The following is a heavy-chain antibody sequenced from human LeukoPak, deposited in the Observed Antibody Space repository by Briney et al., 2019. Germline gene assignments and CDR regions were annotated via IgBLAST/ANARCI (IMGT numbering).Heavy chain of an antibody. D-gene: IGHD6-19*01. CDR1: GFTFSSYW. Sequence: GGSLRLSCADSGFTFSSYWMCWVRQAPGKGLEWVANIKQDGSEKYYVDSVKGRFTISRDNAKNSLYLQMNSLRVEDTAVYYCARDRGWYDYWGQGTLVTVSS. CDR2: IKQDGSEK. CDR3: ARDRGWYDY. V-gene: IGHV3-7*03. J-gene: IGHJ4*02.